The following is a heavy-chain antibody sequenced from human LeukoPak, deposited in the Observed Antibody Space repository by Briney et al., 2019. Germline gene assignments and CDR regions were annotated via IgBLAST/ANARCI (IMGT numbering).Heavy chain of an antibody. V-gene: IGHV4-34*01. CDR1: GGSFSGYY. Sequence: YPSETLSLTCAVYGGSFSGYYWSWIRQPPGKGLEWIGEINHSGSTNYNPSLKSRVTISVDTSKNQFSLKLSSVTAADTAVYYCARHDYGDHRLAFDYWGQGTLVTVSS. J-gene: IGHJ4*02. CDR3: ARHDYGDHRLAFDY. CDR2: INHSGST. D-gene: IGHD4-17*01.